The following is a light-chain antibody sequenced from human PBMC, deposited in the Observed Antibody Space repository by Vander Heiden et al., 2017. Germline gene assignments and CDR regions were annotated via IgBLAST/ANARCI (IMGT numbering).Light chain of an antibody. CDR3: SSYTSITTLV. CDR2: DVS. J-gene: IGLJ1*01. CDR1: SRDVGIYNS. V-gene: IGLV2-14*03. Sequence: QSALTQPASISGSPRPSHTIPCSGPSRDVGIYNSVSWYQQLPGKAPKVLIHDVSTRPSGVSHRFSGSKSGNTASLTRSGLQTEDEAHDYCSSYTSITTLVFGPGTKVTGL.